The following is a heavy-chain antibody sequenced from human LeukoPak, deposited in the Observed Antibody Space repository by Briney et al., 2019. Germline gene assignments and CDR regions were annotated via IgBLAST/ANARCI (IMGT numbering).Heavy chain of an antibody. CDR1: GYTFTSYA. CDR3: AILPYYDFWNGYSLE. D-gene: IGHD3-3*01. CDR2: INTNTGNP. V-gene: IGHV7-4-1*02. J-gene: IGHJ4*02. Sequence: ASVKVSCKASGYTFTSYAMNWVRQAPGQGLEWMGWINTNTGNPTYAQGFTGRFVFSLDTSVSTAYLRISSLKAEDTAVYYCAILPYYDFWNGYSLEWGQGTLVTVSS.